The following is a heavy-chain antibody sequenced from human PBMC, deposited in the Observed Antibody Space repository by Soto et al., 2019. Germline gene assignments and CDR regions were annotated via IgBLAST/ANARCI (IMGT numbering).Heavy chain of an antibody. J-gene: IGHJ4*02. D-gene: IGHD1-1*01. CDR2: ISAHNGNT. V-gene: IGHV1-18*01. Sequence: QVHLVQSGAEVKKPGASVKVSCKGSGYTFTSYGITWVRQAPGQGLEWMGWISAHNGNTDYAQKLQGRVTGIRDTSTSTAYMELRSLRSDDTAVYYCARGRYGDYWGQGALVTVSS. CDR1: GYTFTSYG. CDR3: ARGRYGDY.